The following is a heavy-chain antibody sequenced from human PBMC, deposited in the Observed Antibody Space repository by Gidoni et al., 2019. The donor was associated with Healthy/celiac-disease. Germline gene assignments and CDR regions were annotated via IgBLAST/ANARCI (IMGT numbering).Heavy chain of an antibody. D-gene: IGHD3-10*01. CDR2: TYASGST. CDR3: ARAGARSYYYGMDV. CDR1: CGSISSSSYY. J-gene: IGHJ6*02. Sequence: QLQLQESGPGLVKPSATLSLTCTVSCGSISSSSYYWGWIRQPPGKGLAWIGSTYASGSTYDNPSLKSRVTISVDTSKNQFSLKLSAVTAADTAVYYCARAGARSYYYGMDVWGQGTTVTVSS. V-gene: IGHV4-39*07.